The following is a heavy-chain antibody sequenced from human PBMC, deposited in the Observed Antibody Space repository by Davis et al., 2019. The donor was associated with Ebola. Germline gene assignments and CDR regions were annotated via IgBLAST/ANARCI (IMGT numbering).Heavy chain of an antibody. Sequence: PGGSLRLSCAASGFTFSSYGMHWVRQAPGKGLEWVAVISYDGSNKYYADSVKGRFTISRDNSKNTLYLQMNSLRVEDTAVYNCARETVAGNYYYYGMDVWGQGTTVTVSS. J-gene: IGHJ6*02. CDR1: GFTFSSYG. CDR3: ARETVAGNYYYYGMDV. V-gene: IGHV3-30*03. D-gene: IGHD6-19*01. CDR2: ISYDGSNK.